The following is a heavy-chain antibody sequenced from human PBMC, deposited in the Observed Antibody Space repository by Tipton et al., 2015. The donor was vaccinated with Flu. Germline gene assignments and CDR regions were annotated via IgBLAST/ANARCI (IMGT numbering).Heavy chain of an antibody. CDR3: ARPVPGTRGALDI. CDR2: IKQDGSEK. Sequence: SLRLSCAASGFTFSSYWMSWVRQAPGKGLEWVANIKQDGSEKYYVDSVKGRFTISRDNAKNSLYLQMNSLRAEDTAVYYCARPVPGTRGALDIWGQGTMITVSS. V-gene: IGHV3-7*01. D-gene: IGHD3-10*01. J-gene: IGHJ3*02. CDR1: GFTFSSYW.